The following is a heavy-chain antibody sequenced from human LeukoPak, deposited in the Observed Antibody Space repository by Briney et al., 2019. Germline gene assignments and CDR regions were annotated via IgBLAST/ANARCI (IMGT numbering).Heavy chain of an antibody. CDR2: ISSSSSTI. V-gene: IGHV3-48*02. CDR1: GFTFSSYS. D-gene: IGHD4-17*01. CDR3: ARGTTVTTTFGFDP. J-gene: IGHJ5*02. Sequence: GGSLRLPCAASGFTFSSYSMNWVRQAPGKGLEWVSYISSSSSTIYYADLVKGRFTISRDNAKNSLYLQMNSLRDEDTAVYYCARGTTVTTTFGFDPWGQGTLVTVSS.